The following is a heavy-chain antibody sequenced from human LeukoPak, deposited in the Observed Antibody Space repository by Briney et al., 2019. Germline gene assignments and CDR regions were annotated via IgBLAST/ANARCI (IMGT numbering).Heavy chain of an antibody. D-gene: IGHD3-22*01. CDR2: INPHSGGT. Sequence: ASVKVSCKASGYTFTGYYIHWVRQAPGQGLEWMGWINPHSGGTNYAQKFQGRVTMTRDTSISTAYMELSRPRSDDTAVYYCARGYYYDSSGYYFGGYYFDYWGQGTLVTVSS. V-gene: IGHV1-2*02. CDR3: ARGYYYDSSGYYFGGYYFDY. CDR1: GYTFTGYY. J-gene: IGHJ4*02.